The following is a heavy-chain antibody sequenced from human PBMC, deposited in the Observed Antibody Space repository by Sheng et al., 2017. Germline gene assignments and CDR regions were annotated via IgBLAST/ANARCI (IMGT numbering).Heavy chain of an antibody. CDR2: IHYSGTT. J-gene: IGHJ4*02. CDR3: ARVGLDLCFGCFDS. CDR1: DVSINSPDYY. V-gene: IGHV4-30-4*08. D-gene: IGHD2-8*02. Sequence: QGQLQESGPGLVKPSQTLSLTCTVSDVSINSPDYYWTWVRQPPGQGLEWIGYIHYSGTTYYKPALNSRVTLSIDHIKESILPEMRSVTAADTAVYYCARVGLDLCFGCFDSWGPGTLVTVSS.